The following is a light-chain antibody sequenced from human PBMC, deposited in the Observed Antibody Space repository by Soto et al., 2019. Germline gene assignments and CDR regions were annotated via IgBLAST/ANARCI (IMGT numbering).Light chain of an antibody. CDR2: EVS. CDR3: SSYAGSNNQV. J-gene: IGLJ1*01. Sequence: QYALTQPPSASGSPGQSVTISCTGNSSDVGGYNYVSWYQQHPGRAPKLMIYEVSKRPSGAPDRFSGSKSGNTASLTVSGLQTEDEADYYCSSYAGSNNQVFGTGTKLTVL. V-gene: IGLV2-8*01. CDR1: SSDVGGYNY.